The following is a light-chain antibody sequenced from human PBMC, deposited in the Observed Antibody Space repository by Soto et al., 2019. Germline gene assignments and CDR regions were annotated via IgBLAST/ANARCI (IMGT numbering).Light chain of an antibody. CDR1: QSVSSN. Sequence: EIVLTQSPATLSLSPGERATLSCGASQSVSSNYLAWYQQKPGLAPRLLIHGASTRATGIAARFSGSGSGTEFTLTISGLQSEDFATYCCQQYNNWPVTFGGGTKVDIK. J-gene: IGKJ4*01. CDR2: GAS. V-gene: IGKV3D-15*01. CDR3: QQYNNWPVT.